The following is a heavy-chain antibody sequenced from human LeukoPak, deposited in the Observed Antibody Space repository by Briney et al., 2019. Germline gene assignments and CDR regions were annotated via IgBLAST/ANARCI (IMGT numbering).Heavy chain of an antibody. J-gene: IGHJ4*02. CDR3: ARDRDNWNYFDY. Sequence: GASVKVSCKASGYTFTRYYMHWVRQAPGQGLEWMGWINPNSGGTNYAQKFQGRVTMTRDTSISTAYMELSRLRSDDTAVYYCARDRDNWNYFDYWGQGTLVTVSS. CDR2: INPNSGGT. V-gene: IGHV1-2*02. CDR1: GYTFTRYY. D-gene: IGHD1-20*01.